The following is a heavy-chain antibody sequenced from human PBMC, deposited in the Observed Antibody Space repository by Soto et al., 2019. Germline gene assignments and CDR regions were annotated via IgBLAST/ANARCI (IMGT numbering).Heavy chain of an antibody. D-gene: IGHD3-10*01. CDR3: AKEPSITMVREKD. J-gene: IGHJ4*02. V-gene: IGHV3-23*01. CDR2: ISSSGGSI. CDR1: GFTFSDYY. Sequence: GGSLRLSCAASGFTFSDYYMSWIRQAPGKGLEWVSDISSSGGSIYYADSVKGRFTISRDNSKNTLYLQMNSLRAEDTAVYYCAKEPSITMVREKDWGQGTLVTVSS.